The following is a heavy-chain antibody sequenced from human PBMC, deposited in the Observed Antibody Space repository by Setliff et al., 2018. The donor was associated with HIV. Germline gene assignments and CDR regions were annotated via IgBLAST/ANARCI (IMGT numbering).Heavy chain of an antibody. Sequence: ASVTVSCKASGYTFTSCFMHWVRQAPGQGLEYMGIINPSDGTTDYTQKFQDRVTMTSDTSTSTVYMELRSLRSEDTAIYYCVKEYHTEVTDTRVANYFDYWGQGTLVTVSS. CDR2: INPSDGTT. J-gene: IGHJ4*02. CDR3: VKEYHTEVTDTRVANYFDY. V-gene: IGHV1-46*01. D-gene: IGHD4-4*01. CDR1: GYTFTSCF.